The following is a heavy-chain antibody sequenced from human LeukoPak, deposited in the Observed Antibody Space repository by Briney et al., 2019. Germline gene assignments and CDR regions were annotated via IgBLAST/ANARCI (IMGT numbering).Heavy chain of an antibody. Sequence: SETLSLTCVVSGGSISSGGYSWSWIRQPPGKGLEWIGYIYHSGSTYYNPSLKSRVTISVDRSKNQFSLKLSSVTAADTAVYYCARGRLLPNYWGQGTLVTVSS. J-gene: IGHJ4*02. V-gene: IGHV4-30-2*01. CDR2: IYHSGST. CDR1: GGSISSGGYS. CDR3: ARGRLLPNY. D-gene: IGHD2-15*01.